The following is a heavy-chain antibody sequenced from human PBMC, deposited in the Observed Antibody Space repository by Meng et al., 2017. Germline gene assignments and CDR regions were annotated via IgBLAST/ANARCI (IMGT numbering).Heavy chain of an antibody. J-gene: IGHJ4*02. V-gene: IGHV6-1*01. CDR2: AYYRSKWYH. Sequence: QIQLPHSGPGLVKPSQTLSLICAISGDSVSSNSAAWNWIRQSPSRGLEWLGRAYYRSKWYHDYAESVKSRISIDPDTSKNQFSLQLRSVTPEDSAVYYCARGSYSFDSWGQRTLVTVSS. CDR3: ARGSYSFDS. CDR1: GDSVSSNSAA. D-gene: IGHD1-26*01.